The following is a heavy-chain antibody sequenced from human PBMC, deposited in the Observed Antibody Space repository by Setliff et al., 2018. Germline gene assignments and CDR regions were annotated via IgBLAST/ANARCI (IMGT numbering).Heavy chain of an antibody. D-gene: IGHD2-8*01. CDR1: GFIVSNNE. CDR3: LRLVRYCSRTSCQRTSGDEV. CDR2: TYSDGRT. V-gene: IGHV3-53*01. J-gene: IGHJ4*02. Sequence: GESLKISCEVSGFIVSNNEMSWVRQAPGKGLEWVSVTYSDGRTNYADSVKGRFIISRDNSKNTFDLQMNSLRAEDTAVYYCLRLVRYCSRTSCQRTSGDEVWGQGTLVTVSS.